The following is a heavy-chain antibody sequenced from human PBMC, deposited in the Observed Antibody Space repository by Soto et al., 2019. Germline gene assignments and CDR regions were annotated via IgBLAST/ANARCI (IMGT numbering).Heavy chain of an antibody. Sequence: ASVKVSCKASGYTFTSYGISWVRQAPGQRLEWMGWINAGNGNTKYSQKFQGRVTITRDTSASTAYMELSSLRSEDTAVYYCARVWGYYDSSGYRSWNPESNYDYFDYWGQGTLVTVSS. V-gene: IGHV1-3*01. J-gene: IGHJ4*02. CDR2: INAGNGNT. CDR1: GYTFTSYG. CDR3: ARVWGYYDSSGYRSWNPESNYDYFDY. D-gene: IGHD3-22*01.